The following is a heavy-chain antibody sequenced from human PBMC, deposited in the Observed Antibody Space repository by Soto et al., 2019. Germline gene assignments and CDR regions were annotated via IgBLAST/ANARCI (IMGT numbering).Heavy chain of an antibody. V-gene: IGHV4-34*01. J-gene: IGHJ4*02. D-gene: IGHD3-10*01. CDR1: GGSFSGYY. Sequence: QVPLQQWGAGLLKPSETLSLTCAVYGGSFSGYYWSWIRQPPGKGLEWIGEINHSGSTNYNPSLKSLLTIAVDTSKNQFSLGLSSVTAADTAVYYGARGESLMVRGVMGYWGQGTLVTVSS. CDR2: INHSGST. CDR3: ARGESLMVRGVMGY.